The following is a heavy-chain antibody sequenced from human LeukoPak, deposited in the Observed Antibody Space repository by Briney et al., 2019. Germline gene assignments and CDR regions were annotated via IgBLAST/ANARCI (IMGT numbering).Heavy chain of an antibody. J-gene: IGHJ4*02. CDR2: FDPEDGET. Sequence: ASVKVSCKVSGYTLTEFSMHWVRQAPGKGLEWMGGFDPEDGETIYAQELQGRVTMTKDTSTDTAYMELSSLRSDDTAVYYCATWYYYDSSDYYLADYWGQGTLVTVSS. V-gene: IGHV1-24*01. D-gene: IGHD3-22*01. CDR3: ATWYYYDSSDYYLADY. CDR1: GYTLTEFS.